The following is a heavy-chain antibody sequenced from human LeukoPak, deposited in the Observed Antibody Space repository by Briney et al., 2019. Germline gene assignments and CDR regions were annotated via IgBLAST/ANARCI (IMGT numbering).Heavy chain of an antibody. CDR2: INHSGST. D-gene: IGHD5-12*01. Sequence: PSETLSLTCAVYGGSFSGYHWSWIRQPPGKGLEWIGEINHSGSTNYNPSLKSRVTMSIDTSKNQFSLQLSSVTAADTAVYYCARRNYGYDFPHWGQGTLVTVSS. V-gene: IGHV4-34*01. J-gene: IGHJ4*02. CDR3: ARRNYGYDFPH. CDR1: GGSFSGYH.